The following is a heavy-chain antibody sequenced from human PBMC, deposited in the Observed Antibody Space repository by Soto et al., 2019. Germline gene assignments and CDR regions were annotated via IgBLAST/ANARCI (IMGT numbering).Heavy chain of an antibody. Sequence: LRLSCAASGFTFSSYDMSWVRQAPGKGLEWVSSISDSGGTTYYADSVKGQFTISRDNSKNTLYLQMNSLRAEDTAVYYCAKGPSWLSDYWGQGTLVTVSS. D-gene: IGHD3-9*01. CDR2: ISDSGGTT. J-gene: IGHJ4*02. CDR3: AKGPSWLSDY. V-gene: IGHV3-23*01. CDR1: GFTFSSYD.